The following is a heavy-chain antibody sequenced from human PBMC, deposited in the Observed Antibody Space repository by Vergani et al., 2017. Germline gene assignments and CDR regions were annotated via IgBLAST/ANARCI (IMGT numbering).Heavy chain of an antibody. V-gene: IGHV3-48*01. CDR1: GFTLSSYW. J-gene: IGHJ4*02. Sequence: EVLLVESGGGLVQPGGSLRVSCAASGFTLSSYWMSWVRQAPGKGLEWISYISSLSKIIYYAATVKGRFTISRDNARGSLSLQMNRLRGEDTAVYYCARDPLDENGNDLRVRKGFDFWGQGTQVRVSS. CDR2: ISSLSKII. CDR3: ARDPLDENGNDLRVRKGFDF. D-gene: IGHD1-1*01.